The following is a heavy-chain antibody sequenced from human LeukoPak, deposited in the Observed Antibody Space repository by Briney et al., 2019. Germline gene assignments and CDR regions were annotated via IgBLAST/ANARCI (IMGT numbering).Heavy chain of an antibody. J-gene: IGHJ5*02. Sequence: SETLSLTCTVSGGSISSGDYYWSWFRQPPGKGLEWIGSIYYSGSTYYNPSLKSRVTISVDTSKNQFSLKLSSVTAADTAVYYCARNSNYCSSTSCYGARLSWFDPWGQGTLVTVSS. V-gene: IGHV4-39*01. D-gene: IGHD2-2*01. CDR3: ARNSNYCSSTSCYGARLSWFDP. CDR2: IYYSGST. CDR1: GGSISSGDYY.